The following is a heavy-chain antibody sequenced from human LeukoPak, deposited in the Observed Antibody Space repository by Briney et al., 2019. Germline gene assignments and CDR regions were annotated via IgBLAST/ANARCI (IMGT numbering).Heavy chain of an antibody. J-gene: IGHJ4*02. Sequence: GGSLRLSCAASGFTVSRNYMSWVRQAPGKGLEWVSVIYDSGSAYYADSVKGRFTISRDNSKNTLYLQMNSLRAEDTAIYYCATESAAGSFDYWGQGTLVTVSS. CDR3: ATESAAGSFDY. CDR1: GFTVSRNY. V-gene: IGHV3-53*01. D-gene: IGHD6-13*01. CDR2: IYDSGSA.